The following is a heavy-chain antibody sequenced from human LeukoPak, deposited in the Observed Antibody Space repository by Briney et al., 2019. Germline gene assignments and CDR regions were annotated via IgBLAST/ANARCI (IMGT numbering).Heavy chain of an antibody. CDR1: GCTFRGSA. CDR2: IRREGNNYAT. J-gene: IGHJ3*02. CDR3: SRLLDAFDI. Sequence: GGSLRLSVAAPGCTFRGSAIHWVGQAPEKGLEWVGRIRREGNNYATSYAESVKGKFTMSRDDSKVAAYLEMNSLKTDDTAIYYCSRLLDAFDIWGQGTMVTVSS. V-gene: IGHV3-73*01.